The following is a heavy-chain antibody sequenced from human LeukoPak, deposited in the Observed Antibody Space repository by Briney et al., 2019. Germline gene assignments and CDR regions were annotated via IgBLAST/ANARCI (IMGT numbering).Heavy chain of an antibody. Sequence: ASVKVSCKASGYTFTSYGISWVRQAPGQGLEWMGWISAYNGNTNYAQKLQGRVTMTTDTSTSTAYMELRSLRSDDTAVYYCARGRGGSGSYYNNWYYYGMDVWGQGTTVTVSS. CDR3: ARGRGGSGSYYNNWYYYGMDV. V-gene: IGHV1-18*01. J-gene: IGHJ6*02. CDR2: ISAYNGNT. CDR1: GYTFTSYG. D-gene: IGHD3-10*01.